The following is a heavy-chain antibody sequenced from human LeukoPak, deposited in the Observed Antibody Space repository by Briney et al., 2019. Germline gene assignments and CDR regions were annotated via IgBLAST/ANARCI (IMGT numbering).Heavy chain of an antibody. D-gene: IGHD1-26*01. Sequence: SETLSLTCTVSGGSISSYYWSWIRQPPGKGLEWIGYIYYSGSTNYNPSLKSRVTISVDTSKNQFSLKLSSVTAADTAVYYCASSKSWELLDYWGQGTLVTVSS. V-gene: IGHV4-59*08. J-gene: IGHJ4*02. CDR2: IYYSGST. CDR3: ASSKSWELLDY. CDR1: GGSISSYY.